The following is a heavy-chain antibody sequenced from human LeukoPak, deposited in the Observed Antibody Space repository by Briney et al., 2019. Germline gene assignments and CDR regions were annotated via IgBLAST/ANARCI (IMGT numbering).Heavy chain of an antibody. Sequence: SETLSLTCSVSGGSMRSDSSFWSWIRQPAGKGLEWIGRIYATGNTNYNPSLERRVTISVDTSKNQFSLELTSVTAADTAVYYCARELGSDYGGYSPWGQGILVTVSS. D-gene: IGHD4-23*01. CDR3: ARELGSDYGGYSP. CDR2: IYATGNT. J-gene: IGHJ5*02. CDR1: GGSMRSDSSF. V-gene: IGHV4-61*02.